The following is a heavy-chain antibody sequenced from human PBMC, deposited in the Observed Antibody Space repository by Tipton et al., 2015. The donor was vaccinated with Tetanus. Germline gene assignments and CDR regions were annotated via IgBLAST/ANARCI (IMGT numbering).Heavy chain of an antibody. D-gene: IGHD2-15*01. Sequence: SLRLSCAASGFPFRSYGFHWVCQAPGRGLEWVAHISYDGSNTHYADSVKGRFTISRDNSKNTLHLQMNSLRAEDTALYYCAREADCSGGSCFSGGFDTWGRGTQVTVSS. CDR1: GFPFRSYG. CDR2: ISYDGSNT. CDR3: AREADCSGGSCFSGGFDT. J-gene: IGHJ4*02. V-gene: IGHV3-33*05.